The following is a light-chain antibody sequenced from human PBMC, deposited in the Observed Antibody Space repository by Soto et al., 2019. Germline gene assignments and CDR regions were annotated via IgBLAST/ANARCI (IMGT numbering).Light chain of an antibody. V-gene: IGLV1-44*01. Sequence: QSVLTQPPSASGTPGQRVTISCSGTSSNIGSNTVNWYQQLPGTAPKLLIYNNNQRPSGVPDRLSGSKSGTSGSLAISGLQSEDEAVYYCAAWYDRRLGHVFGGGTKLTVL. CDR3: AAWYDRRLGHV. CDR2: NNN. J-gene: IGLJ3*02. CDR1: SSNIGSNT.